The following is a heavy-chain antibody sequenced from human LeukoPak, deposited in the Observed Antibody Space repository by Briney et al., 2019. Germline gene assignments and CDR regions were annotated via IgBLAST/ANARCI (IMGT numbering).Heavy chain of an antibody. J-gene: IGHJ4*02. CDR3: ARHVWLQPFDY. CDR2: IYYSGST. CDR1: GGXMNSYY. V-gene: IGHV4-59*08. D-gene: IGHD3-9*01. Sequence: PSETLSLTCNVSGGXMNSYYCSWIRQSPGKGLEWIGYIYYSGSTNYNPSLKSRVTISVDTSMNQFSLKLSSVTAADTAVYYCARHVWLQPFDYWGQGTLVTVSS.